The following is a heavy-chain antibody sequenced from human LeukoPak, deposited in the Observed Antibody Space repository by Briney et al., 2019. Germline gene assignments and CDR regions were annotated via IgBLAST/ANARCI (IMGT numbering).Heavy chain of an antibody. CDR1: GFTVSSNH. Sequence: GQSLRLSCAVSGFTVSSNHMGWVSQAPGKGMEWVSVIYPSGTTQYAVSVRGRFTISRDISKNTLYLQMNSLRDEDTAVYFCARRILLSGFDIWGHGTMVTVSS. CDR3: ARRILLSGFDI. D-gene: IGHD3-10*01. J-gene: IGHJ3*02. CDR2: IYPSGTT. V-gene: IGHV3-66*01.